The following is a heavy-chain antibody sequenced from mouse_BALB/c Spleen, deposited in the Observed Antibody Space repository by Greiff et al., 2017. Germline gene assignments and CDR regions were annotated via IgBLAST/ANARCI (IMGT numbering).Heavy chain of an antibody. J-gene: IGHJ2*01. CDR2: ISSGGSYT. D-gene: IGHD2-1*01. CDR1: GFTFSSYT. Sequence: EVQLVESGGGLVKPGGSLKLSCAASGFTFSSYTMSWVRQTPEKRLEWVATISSGGSYTYYPDSVKGRFTISRDNAKNTLYLQMSSLKSEDTAMYYCTRDSDGNLFDYWGQGTTLTVSS. CDR3: TRDSDGNLFDY. V-gene: IGHV5-6-4*01.